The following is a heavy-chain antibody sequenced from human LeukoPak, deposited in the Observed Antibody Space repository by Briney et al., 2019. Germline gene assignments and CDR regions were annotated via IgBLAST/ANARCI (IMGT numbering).Heavy chain of an antibody. CDR1: GYIFTSYG. CDR3: ARDSPYSSSSLGFDY. J-gene: IGHJ4*02. D-gene: IGHD6-13*01. V-gene: IGHV1-18*01. CDR2: ISAYNSNT. Sequence: ASVKVSCKASGYIFTSYGISWVRQAPGQGLEWMGWISAYNSNTNYAQKLQGRVTMTTDTSTTTAYMELRSLRSDDTAIYYCARDSPYSSSSLGFDYWGQGTLVTVSS.